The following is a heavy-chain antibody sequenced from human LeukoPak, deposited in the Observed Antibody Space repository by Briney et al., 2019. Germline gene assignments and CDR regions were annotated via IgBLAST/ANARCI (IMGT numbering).Heavy chain of an antibody. J-gene: IGHJ3*02. CDR3: ARGYLHGAFDI. D-gene: IGHD2-2*02. Sequence: SETLSLTCAVYGGSFSGYYWSWIRQPPGKGLEWIGEINHSGSTNYNPSLKSRVTISVDTSKNQFSLKLSSVTAADTAVYYCARGYLHGAFDIWGQGTMVTVSS. CDR2: INHSGST. V-gene: IGHV4-34*01. CDR1: GGSFSGYY.